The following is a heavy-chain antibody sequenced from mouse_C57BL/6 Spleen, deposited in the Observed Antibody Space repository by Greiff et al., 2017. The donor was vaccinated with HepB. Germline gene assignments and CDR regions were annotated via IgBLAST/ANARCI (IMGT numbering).Heavy chain of an antibody. CDR3: AREGDWYFDV. Sequence: EVQLQQSGPVLVKPGASVKMSCKASGYTFTDYYMNWVKQSHGKSLEWIGVINPYNGGTSYNQKFKGKATLTVDKSSSTAYMELNSLTSEDSAVYYGAREGDWYFDVWGTGTTVTVSS. CDR2: INPYNGGT. CDR1: GYTFTDYY. J-gene: IGHJ1*03. V-gene: IGHV1-19*01.